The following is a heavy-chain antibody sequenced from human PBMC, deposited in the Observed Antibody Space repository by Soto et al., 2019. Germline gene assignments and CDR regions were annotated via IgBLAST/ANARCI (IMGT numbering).Heavy chain of an antibody. CDR3: ARGGIYYDSTGYRGDY. J-gene: IGHJ4*02. Sequence: EVQLVESGGGLVKPGGSLRLSCAASGFTFSSYSMNWVRQAPGKGLEWVSSISSSSSYIYYADSVKGRFTISRDNAKNSLYLQMNSLRAEDTAVYYFARGGIYYDSTGYRGDYWGQGTLVTVSS. CDR1: GFTFSSYS. CDR2: ISSSSSYI. V-gene: IGHV3-21*01. D-gene: IGHD3-22*01.